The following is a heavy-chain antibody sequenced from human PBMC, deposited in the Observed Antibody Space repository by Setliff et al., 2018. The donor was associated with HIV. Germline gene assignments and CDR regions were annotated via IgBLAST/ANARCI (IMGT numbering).Heavy chain of an antibody. Sequence: ASVKVSCKASGYTFTSYGISWVRQAPGQGLEWMGWISAYNGNTNYAQKLQGRVTMTTDTPTSTAYMELRSLRSDDTAVYDCARVSPIWFGELTFDYWGQGTLVTVSS. V-gene: IGHV1-18*01. D-gene: IGHD3-10*01. CDR1: GYTFTSYG. CDR3: ARVSPIWFGELTFDY. CDR2: ISAYNGNT. J-gene: IGHJ4*02.